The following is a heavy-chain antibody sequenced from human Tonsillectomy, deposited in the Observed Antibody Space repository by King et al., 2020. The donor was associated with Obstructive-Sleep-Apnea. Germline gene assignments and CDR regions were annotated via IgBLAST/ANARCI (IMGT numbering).Heavy chain of an antibody. Sequence: VQLVESGGGLVQPGRSLRLSCAASGFTFDDYAMHWVRQAPGKGLEWVSGISWNSGSIGYADSVKGRFTISRDNAKNSLYLQMNSLRAEDTALHYCAKAAAAGNSYYFDYWGQGTLVTVSS. V-gene: IGHV3-9*01. CDR3: AKAAAAGNSYYFDY. CDR2: ISWNSGSI. J-gene: IGHJ4*02. D-gene: IGHD6-13*01. CDR1: GFTFDDYA.